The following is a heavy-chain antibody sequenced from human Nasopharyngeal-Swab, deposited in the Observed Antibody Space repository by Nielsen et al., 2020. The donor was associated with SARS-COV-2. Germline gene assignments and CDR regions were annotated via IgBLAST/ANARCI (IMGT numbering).Heavy chain of an antibody. CDR3: SGDFWSGYPDAFDI. D-gene: IGHD3-3*01. J-gene: IGHJ3*02. V-gene: IGHV4-4*02. Sequence: WIRQPPGKGLEWIGEIYHSGSTNYNPSPKSRVTISVAKSKNQFSLKLSSVTAADTAVYYCSGDFWSGYPDAFDIWGQGTMVTVSS. CDR2: IYHSGST.